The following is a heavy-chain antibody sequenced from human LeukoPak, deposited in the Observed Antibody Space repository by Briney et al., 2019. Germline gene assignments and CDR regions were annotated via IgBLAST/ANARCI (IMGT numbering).Heavy chain of an antibody. V-gene: IGHV3-48*04. Sequence: SGGSLRLSCAASGFTFSSYSMNWVRQAPGKGLEWVSYISSSSSTIYYADSVKGRFTISRDNAKNSLYLQMNSLRAEDTAVYYCARDPPVRGVITYGFDYWGQGTLVTVSS. CDR3: ARDPPVRGVITYGFDY. D-gene: IGHD3-10*01. J-gene: IGHJ4*02. CDR1: GFTFSSYS. CDR2: ISSSSSTI.